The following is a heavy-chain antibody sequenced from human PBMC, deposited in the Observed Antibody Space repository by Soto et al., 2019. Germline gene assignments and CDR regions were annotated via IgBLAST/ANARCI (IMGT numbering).Heavy chain of an antibody. CDR1: SGSFSGYY. D-gene: IGHD6-6*01. CDR3: ARAPKVSGSSQTRPDF. V-gene: IGHV4-34*01. CDR2: ISQSGNT. J-gene: IGHJ6*02. Sequence: LAPLPFSCSIYSGSFSGYYWSWIRQPPGKGLEWIGGISQSGNTNYCPSLKSRVSISIETSKRQYSLNLASVSAADTAVYYCARAPKVSGSSQTRPDFWGQGTTVTV.